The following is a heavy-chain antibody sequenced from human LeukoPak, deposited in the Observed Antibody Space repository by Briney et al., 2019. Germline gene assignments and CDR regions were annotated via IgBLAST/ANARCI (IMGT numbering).Heavy chain of an antibody. Sequence: GGSLRLSCAASGFTFSSYEMNWVRQAPGKGLEWVSYISSSGGTIHYADSVKGRFTISRDNAKNSLYLQMNSLRAEDTAVYYCAIAPYYYDSSGYFQLWVQGTLVSVSS. V-gene: IGHV3-48*03. CDR3: AIAPYYYDSSGYFQL. CDR2: ISSSGGTI. D-gene: IGHD3-22*01. CDR1: GFTFSSYE. J-gene: IGHJ1*01.